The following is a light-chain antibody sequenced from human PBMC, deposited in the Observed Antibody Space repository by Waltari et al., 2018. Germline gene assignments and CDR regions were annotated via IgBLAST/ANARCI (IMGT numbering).Light chain of an antibody. CDR2: DGN. J-gene: IGLJ2*01. CDR3: CSYAGSYTFV. Sequence: QSALTQPRPVSGSPGQSVTISCSGTSSHVGGSTYVPWYQQHPGKAPKFMTYDGNKWPSGVPDRFSGSKSGNTASLTISGLQAEDEADYYCCSYAGSYTFVFGGGTKLTVL. V-gene: IGLV2-11*01. CDR1: SSHVGGSTY.